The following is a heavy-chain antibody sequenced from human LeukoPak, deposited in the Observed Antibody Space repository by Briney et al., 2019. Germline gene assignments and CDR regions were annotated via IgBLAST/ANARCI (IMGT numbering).Heavy chain of an antibody. Sequence: GGSLRLSCAASGFTFSSYGMHWVRQAPGKGLEWVAFIRYDGSNKYYADSVKGRFTISRDNSKNTLYLQMNSLRAEDTAVYYCAKDTTGYSSSWYSPFDYWGQGTLVTVSS. CDR1: GFTFSSYG. V-gene: IGHV3-30*02. D-gene: IGHD6-13*01. J-gene: IGHJ4*02. CDR2: IRYDGSNK. CDR3: AKDTTGYSSSWYSPFDY.